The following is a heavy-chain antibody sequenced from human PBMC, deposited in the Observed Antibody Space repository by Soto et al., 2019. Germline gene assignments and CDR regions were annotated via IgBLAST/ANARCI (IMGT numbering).Heavy chain of an antibody. Sequence: QVQLVQSGADVKKPGASVKVSCKASGYTFSDYGISWVRHAPGQGLEWMGWISAKNGNTNFAQKFRGRVTMTTDTSTSTVYMELSSLKPDDTAVYYCAREPPETPPDYWGQGNLVTVSS. CDR2: ISAKNGNT. CDR3: AREPPETPPDY. CDR1: GYTFSDYG. J-gene: IGHJ4*02. V-gene: IGHV1-18*01.